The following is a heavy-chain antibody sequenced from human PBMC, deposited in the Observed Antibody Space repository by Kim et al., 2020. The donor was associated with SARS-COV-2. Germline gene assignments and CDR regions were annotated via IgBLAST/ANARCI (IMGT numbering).Heavy chain of an antibody. D-gene: IGHD3-22*01. Sequence: SETLSLTCAVSGGSISSSNWWSWVRQPPEKGLEWIGEIYHSGSTNYNPSLKSRVTISVDKSKNQFSLKLSSVTAADTAVYYCASGYDSSRGVSGWFDPWGQGTLVTVSS. CDR2: IYHSGST. V-gene: IGHV4-4*02. CDR1: GGSISSSNW. CDR3: ASGYDSSRGVSGWFDP. J-gene: IGHJ5*02.